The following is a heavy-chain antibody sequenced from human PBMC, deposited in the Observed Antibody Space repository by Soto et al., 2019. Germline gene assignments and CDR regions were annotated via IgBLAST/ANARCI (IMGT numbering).Heavy chain of an antibody. V-gene: IGHV4-31*03. J-gene: IGHJ4*02. D-gene: IGHD3-10*01. Sequence: QVQLQESGPGLVKPSQTLSLTCTVSGGSISTGGYYWTWIRPHPGKGLEWIGYIYYSGSTYYNPSLKSRVTISVDTSKNQFSLKLSSVTAADTAVYYCARGLSGTLFDNWGQGTLVTVSS. CDR1: GGSISTGGYY. CDR2: IYYSGST. CDR3: ARGLSGTLFDN.